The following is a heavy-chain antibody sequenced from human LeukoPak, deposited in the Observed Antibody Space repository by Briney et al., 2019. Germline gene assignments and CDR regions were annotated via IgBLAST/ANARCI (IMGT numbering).Heavy chain of an antibody. CDR2: IFYSGST. CDR1: GGSISSGDYY. D-gene: IGHD3-22*01. J-gene: IGHJ2*01. CDR3: ARARVRSYSYDSSGFYTSDWHFDL. V-gene: IGHV4-31*03. Sequence: ASETLSLTCTVSGGSISSGDYYWSWIRQHPGKGLEWIGYIFYSGSTYYNPSLKSRVTISVDTSKNQFSLRLSSVTAADTAVYYCARARVRSYSYDSSGFYTSDWHFDLWGRGALVTVSS.